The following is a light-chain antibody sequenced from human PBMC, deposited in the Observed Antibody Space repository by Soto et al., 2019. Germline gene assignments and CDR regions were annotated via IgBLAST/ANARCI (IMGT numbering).Light chain of an antibody. CDR3: CSYAGSYTWV. Sequence: QSALTQPRSVSGSAGQSVTISCTGTSSDVGGYKYVSWYQQHPGKAPKLMIYDVSKRPSGVPDRFSGSKSGNTASLTISGLQAEDEADFYCCSYAGSYTWVFGGGTKVTVL. J-gene: IGLJ3*02. CDR2: DVS. V-gene: IGLV2-11*01. CDR1: SSDVGGYKY.